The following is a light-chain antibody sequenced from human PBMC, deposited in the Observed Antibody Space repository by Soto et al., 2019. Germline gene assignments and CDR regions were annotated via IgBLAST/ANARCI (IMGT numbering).Light chain of an antibody. J-gene: IGKJ1*01. V-gene: IGKV3-20*01. CDR2: VAS. Sequence: EIVLTQSPGTLSLSPGERASLSCRSSKSVTSSYLAWYQQKPGQAPRLLIYVASNRATGIPDRFSGSGSGTDFTLTINRLEPEDFAVYYCQQYGSSPWTFGQGTKVEIK. CDR3: QQYGSSPWT. CDR1: KSVTSSY.